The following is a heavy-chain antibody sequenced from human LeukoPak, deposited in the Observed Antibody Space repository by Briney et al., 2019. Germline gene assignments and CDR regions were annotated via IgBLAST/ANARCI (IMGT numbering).Heavy chain of an antibody. Sequence: GGSLRLSCAASGFTFGDHIMNWVRQLPGKRLEWVAYVSGSGSTVYYADSVKGRFTVSRDIGKSSLYLQMNSLRVEDTALYYCVRQFASWGQGTLVTVSS. CDR2: VSGSGSTV. CDR3: VRQFAS. CDR1: GFTFGDHI. J-gene: IGHJ4*02. V-gene: IGHV3-48*01.